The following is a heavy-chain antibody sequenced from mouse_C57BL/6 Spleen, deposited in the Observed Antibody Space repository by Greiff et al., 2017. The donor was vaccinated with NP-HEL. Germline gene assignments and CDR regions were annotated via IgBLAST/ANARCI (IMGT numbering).Heavy chain of an antibody. D-gene: IGHD1-1*01. V-gene: IGHV1-50*01. Sequence: QVQLQQPGAELVKPGASVKLSCKASGYTFTSYWMQWVKQRPGQGLEWIGEIDPSDSYTNYNQKFKGKATLTVDTSSSTAYMQLSSLTSEDSAVYYCARFITTVVATYDWYFDVWGTGTTVTVSS. CDR3: ARFITTVVATYDWYFDV. J-gene: IGHJ1*03. CDR2: IDPSDSYT. CDR1: GYTFTSYW.